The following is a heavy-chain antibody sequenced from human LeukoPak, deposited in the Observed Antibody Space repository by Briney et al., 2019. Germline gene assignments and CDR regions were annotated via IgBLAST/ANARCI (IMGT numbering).Heavy chain of an antibody. CDR2: INPNSGVT. J-gene: IGHJ6*02. Sequence: GASVKVSCKASGYTFTGYHVHWVRQAPGQGLEWMGRINPNSGVTNYAQKFQGRDTMTRHTSITTAHMELSRLRSDDTAVYYCARDRSGILGYYYNGMDVWGQGTTVTVSS. CDR3: ARDRSGILGYYYNGMDV. CDR1: GYTFTGYH. D-gene: IGHD3-10*01. V-gene: IGHV1-2*06.